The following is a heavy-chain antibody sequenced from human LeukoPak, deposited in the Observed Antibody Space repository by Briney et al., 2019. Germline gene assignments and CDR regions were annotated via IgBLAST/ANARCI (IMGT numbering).Heavy chain of an antibody. CDR3: ARRDYYGSGSLDY. D-gene: IGHD3-10*01. J-gene: IGHJ4*02. CDR2: IYPGDSDT. V-gene: IGHV5-51*01. CDR1: GYSFTTDW. Sequence: KNGESLKISCKGSGYSFTTDWIGWVRQMPGRGLEWMGIIYPGDSDTRYSPSFQGQVTISADKSISTAYLHWSSLKASDTAMYYCARRDYYGSGSLDYWGQGTLVTVSS.